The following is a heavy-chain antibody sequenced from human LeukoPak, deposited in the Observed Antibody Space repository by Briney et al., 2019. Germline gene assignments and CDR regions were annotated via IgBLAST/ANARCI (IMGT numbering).Heavy chain of an antibody. V-gene: IGHV3-23*01. CDR3: AKGSVRAKRGDYFNY. Sequence: GGSLRLSCAASGFTFSSYAMSWVRQAPGKGLEWVSAISGSGGSTYYADSVKGRFTISRDNSKNTLYLQMNSLRAEDTAVYYCAKGSVRAKRGDYFNYWAREPWSPSPQ. CDR2: ISGSGGST. CDR1: GFTFSSYA. J-gene: IGHJ4*02. D-gene: IGHD2-15*01.